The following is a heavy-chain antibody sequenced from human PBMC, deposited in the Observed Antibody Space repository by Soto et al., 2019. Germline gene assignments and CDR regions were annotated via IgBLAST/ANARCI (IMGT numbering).Heavy chain of an antibody. D-gene: IGHD3-3*01. V-gene: IGHV3-30*18. CDR2: ISYDGSNK. Sequence: GGSLRLSCAASGFTFSSYGMHWVRQAPGKGLEWVAVISYDGSNKYYADSVKGRFTISRDNSKNTLYLQMNSLRAEDTAVYYCAKDLRGYTTSITIFGVGTGIYYYYGMDVWGQGTTVTVS. CDR1: GFTFSSYG. J-gene: IGHJ6*02. CDR3: AKDLRGYTTSITIFGVGTGIYYYYGMDV.